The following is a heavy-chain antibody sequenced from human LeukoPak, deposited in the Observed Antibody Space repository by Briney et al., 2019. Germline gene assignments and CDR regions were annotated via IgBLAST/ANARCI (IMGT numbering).Heavy chain of an antibody. D-gene: IGHD3-10*02. CDR1: GFSFKDYA. Sequence: GGSLRLSCATSGFSFKDYAMTWVRQTPGKGLEWVSSITAKTSSAYYADSVRGRFTVSRDNSKNTLVLQMNSLRAEDTTTYYCTKDGGLLLTSDYVWGPDYWGQGTLVAVSS. CDR3: TKDGGLLLTSDYVWGPDY. V-gene: IGHV3-23*01. J-gene: IGHJ4*02. CDR2: ITAKTSSA.